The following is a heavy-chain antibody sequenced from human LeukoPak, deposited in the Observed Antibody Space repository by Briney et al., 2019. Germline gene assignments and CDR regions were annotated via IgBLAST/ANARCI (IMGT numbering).Heavy chain of an antibody. CDR2: INHSGST. Sequence: SETLSLACAVDGGSFGVYCWSWVRQPPGKGLEWLGEINHSGSTNYKPSLKTRVTISVDTSKNPFSLRLSSVTAADTAVYYCARIDCGDYLGYYYYCYMDVWGKRTTVTVSS. CDR1: GGSFGVYC. J-gene: IGHJ6*03. V-gene: IGHV4-34*01. CDR3: ARIDCGDYLGYYYYCYMDV. D-gene: IGHD2-21*02.